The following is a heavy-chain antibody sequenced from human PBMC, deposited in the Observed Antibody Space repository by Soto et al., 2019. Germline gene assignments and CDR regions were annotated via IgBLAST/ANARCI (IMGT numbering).Heavy chain of an antibody. CDR3: ARGVYDSSGYYSFDY. J-gene: IGHJ4*02. V-gene: IGHV1-3*01. CDR2: INAGNGNT. CDR1: GYTFTSYA. D-gene: IGHD3-22*01. Sequence: ASVKVSCTASGYTFTSYAMHWVRQAPGQRLEWMGWINAGNGNTKYSQKFQGRVTITRDTSASTAYMELSSLRSEDTAVYYCARGVYDSSGYYSFDYWGQGTLVTVSS.